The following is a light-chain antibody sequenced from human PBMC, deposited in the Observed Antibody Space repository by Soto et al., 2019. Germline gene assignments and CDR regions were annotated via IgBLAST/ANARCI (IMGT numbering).Light chain of an antibody. J-gene: IGKJ3*01. V-gene: IGKV3-11*01. CDR2: DAS. Sequence: EIVLTQSPAILSLSPGERATLSGRASESVRSRLAWYQQKPGQPPRLLIFDASSRATDIPARFSGSGSGTDFTLTISSLEPEDFAVYYCQQRTNWACTFGPGTRVDIK. CDR3: QQRTNWACT. CDR1: ESVRSR.